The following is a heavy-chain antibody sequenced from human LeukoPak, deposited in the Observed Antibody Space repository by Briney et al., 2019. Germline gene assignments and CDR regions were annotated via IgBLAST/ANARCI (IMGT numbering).Heavy chain of an antibody. CDR2: ISWNSGSI. D-gene: IGHD2-2*01. J-gene: IGHJ4*02. CDR3: ARVGGGYCSSTSCYHFDY. Sequence: PGRSLRLSCAASGFTFAMHWVRQGPGKGLEWVAGISWNSGSIGYADSVKGRFTISRDNAKNSLYLQMNSLRAEDTAVYYCARVGGGYCSSTSCYHFDYWGQGTLVAVSS. CDR1: GFTFA. V-gene: IGHV3-9*01.